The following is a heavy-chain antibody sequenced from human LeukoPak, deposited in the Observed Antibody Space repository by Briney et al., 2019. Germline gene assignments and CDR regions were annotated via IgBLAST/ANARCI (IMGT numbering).Heavy chain of an antibody. V-gene: IGHV1-2*02. Sequence: ASVKVSCKASGYSFRDDYIYWIRQAPEQGLEWVGWNNPQSGGTKYAQKFQGRVTMTGDTSINTAYMELNSLRSDDTAVYYCARDDASDPSASFDLWGQGTLVTVSS. CDR2: NNPQSGGT. CDR1: GYSFRDDY. J-gene: IGHJ3*01. CDR3: ARDDASDPSASFDL. D-gene: IGHD1-26*01.